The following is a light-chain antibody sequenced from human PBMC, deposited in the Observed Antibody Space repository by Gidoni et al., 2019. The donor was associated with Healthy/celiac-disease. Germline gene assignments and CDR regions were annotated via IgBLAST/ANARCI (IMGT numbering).Light chain of an antibody. CDR1: QSVSSN. Sequence: EIVMTQSPATLSVSPGERATLSCRASQSVSSNLAWYQQKPGQAPRLLNYGASTRATGIPARFSGSGSGTEFTHTISSLQSEDFAVYYCQQYNNWPRTFGQXTKVEIK. CDR2: GAS. J-gene: IGKJ1*01. V-gene: IGKV3-15*01. CDR3: QQYNNWPRT.